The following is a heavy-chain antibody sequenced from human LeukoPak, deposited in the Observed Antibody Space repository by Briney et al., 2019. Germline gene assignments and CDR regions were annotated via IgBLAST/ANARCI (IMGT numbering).Heavy chain of an antibody. CDR1: GFTFSSYG. V-gene: IGHV3-33*01. CDR2: IWYDGSNK. CDR3: ARDGRSGGSDYFDY. Sequence: GGSLRLSCAASGFTFSSYGIHWVRQAPGKGLEWVAVIWYDGSNKYYADSVKGRFTISRDNSKNTLYLQMNSLRAEDTAVYYCARDGRSGGSDYFDYWGQGTLVTVSS. J-gene: IGHJ4*02. D-gene: IGHD2-15*01.